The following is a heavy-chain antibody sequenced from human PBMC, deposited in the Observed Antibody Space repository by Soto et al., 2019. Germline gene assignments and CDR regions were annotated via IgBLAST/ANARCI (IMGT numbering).Heavy chain of an antibody. D-gene: IGHD2-2*01. J-gene: IGHJ6*02. CDR2: IIPILGIA. CDR3: ARDDKDIVFVKAAQGPQGMDV. CDR1: GGTFSSYT. Sequence: SVKVSCKASGGTFSSYTISWVRQAPGQGLEWMGRIIPILGIANYAQKFQGRVTITADKSTSTAYMELSSLRSEDTAVYYCARDDKDIVFVKAAQGPQGMDVWCQGITVTVS. V-gene: IGHV1-69*04.